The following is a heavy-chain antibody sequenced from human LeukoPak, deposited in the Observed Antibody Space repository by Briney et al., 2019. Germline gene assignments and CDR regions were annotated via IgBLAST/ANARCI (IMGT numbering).Heavy chain of an antibody. CDR1: GFTFSSYW. CDR3: ARDLVGIVNNAFDI. D-gene: IGHD3-22*01. Sequence: GGSLRLSCAASGFTFSSYWMSWVRQAPGKGLEWVANIKQDGSEKYYVDSVKGRFTISRDNAKNSLYLQMNSLRAEDTAVYYCARDLVGIVNNAFDIWGQGTMVTVSS. CDR2: IKQDGSEK. V-gene: IGHV3-7*01. J-gene: IGHJ3*02.